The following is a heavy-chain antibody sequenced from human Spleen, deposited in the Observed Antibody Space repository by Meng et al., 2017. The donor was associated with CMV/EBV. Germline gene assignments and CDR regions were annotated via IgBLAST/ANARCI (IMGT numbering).Heavy chain of an antibody. CDR3: ARDWGSVHLQYSSSWYDKYYYGMDV. V-gene: IGHV1-69*04. CDR2: IIPILGIA. D-gene: IGHD6-13*01. Sequence: WVRQAPGQGLEWMGRIIPILGIANYAQKFQGRVTITADKSTSTAYMELSSLRSEDTAVYYCARDWGSVHLQYSSSWYDKYYYGMDVWGQGTTVTVSS. J-gene: IGHJ6*02.